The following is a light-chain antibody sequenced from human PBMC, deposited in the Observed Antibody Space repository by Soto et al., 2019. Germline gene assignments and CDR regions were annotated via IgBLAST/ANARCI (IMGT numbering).Light chain of an antibody. CDR3: QQHNSYPRT. CDR2: AAS. V-gene: IGKV1-17*03. CDR1: QGIGDD. J-gene: IGKJ1*01. Sequence: DIQRTQSPSAMSASVGDRVTSTCRASQGIGDDLAWFQQKPGKAPKRLIYAASSLQSGVPSRFSGSGTGTEFTLTISSLQPEDFATYYCQQHNSYPRTFGQGTKVEMK.